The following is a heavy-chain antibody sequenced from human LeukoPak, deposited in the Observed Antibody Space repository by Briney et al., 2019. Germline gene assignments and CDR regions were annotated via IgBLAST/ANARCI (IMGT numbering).Heavy chain of an antibody. Sequence: GGSLRLSYAASGFTVSSNYMSWVRQAPGKGLEWVSVIYSGGSTYYADSVKGRFTISRDNSKNTLYLQMNSLRAEDTAVYYCAREGMAAAGTFDYWGQGTLVTVSS. CDR3: AREGMAAAGTFDY. V-gene: IGHV3-53*05. CDR2: IYSGGST. J-gene: IGHJ4*02. D-gene: IGHD6-13*01. CDR1: GFTVSSNY.